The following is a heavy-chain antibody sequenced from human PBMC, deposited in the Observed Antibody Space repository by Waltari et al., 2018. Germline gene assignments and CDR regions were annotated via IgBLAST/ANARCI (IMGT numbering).Heavy chain of an antibody. CDR3: ARSRGYSSSWYY. J-gene: IGHJ4*02. CDR1: GGSFSGYY. Sequence: QVQLQQWGAGLLKPSETLSLTCAAYGGSFSGYYWSWIRQPPGKGLEWIGEINHSGSTNYNPSLKSRVTISVDTSKNQFSLKLSSVTAADTAVYYCARSRGYSSSWYYWGQGTLVTVSS. CDR2: INHSGST. D-gene: IGHD6-13*01. V-gene: IGHV4-34*01.